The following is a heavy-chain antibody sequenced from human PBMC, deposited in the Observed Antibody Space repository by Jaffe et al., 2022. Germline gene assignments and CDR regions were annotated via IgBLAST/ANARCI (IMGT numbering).Heavy chain of an antibody. D-gene: IGHD3-22*01. J-gene: IGHJ4*02. CDR1: GGSISSGSYY. V-gene: IGHV4-61*02. CDR2: IYTSGST. Sequence: QVQLQESGPGLVKPSQTLSLTCTVSGGSISSGSYYWSWIRQPAGKGLEWIGRIYTSGSTNYNPSLKSRVTISVDTSKNQFSLKLSSVTAADTAVYYCARGQESLGDSLSGYYYYWGQGTLVTVSS. CDR3: ARGQESLGDSLSGYYYY.